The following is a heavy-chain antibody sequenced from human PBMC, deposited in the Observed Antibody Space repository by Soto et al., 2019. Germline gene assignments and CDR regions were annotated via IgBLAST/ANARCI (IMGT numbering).Heavy chain of an antibody. Sequence: QVQLQESGPGLVKPSQTLSLTCTVSGGSISSGSYYWSWIRHHPGKGLEWIGYIYYSGSTYYNPSLKSRVTISVDTSKNQFSLKLSSVTAADTAVYYCARQVGSSWSDNYFDYWGQGTLVTVSS. CDR1: GGSISSGSYY. D-gene: IGHD6-13*01. J-gene: IGHJ4*02. V-gene: IGHV4-31*03. CDR2: IYYSGST. CDR3: ARQVGSSWSDNYFDY.